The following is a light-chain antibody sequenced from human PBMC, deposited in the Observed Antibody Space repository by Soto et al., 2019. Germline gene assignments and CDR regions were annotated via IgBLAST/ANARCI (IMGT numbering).Light chain of an antibody. J-gene: IGLJ1*01. CDR3: CSYAGSSTFYV. CDR1: SSDVGSYNL. V-gene: IGLV2-23*01. Sequence: QSALTQPASVSGSPGQSITISCTGTSSDVGSYNLVSWYQQHPGKAPKLMIYEGSKRTSGVSNRSSGSKSGNTASLTISGLQAEDEADYYCCSYAGSSTFYVFGTGTKVTVL. CDR2: EGS.